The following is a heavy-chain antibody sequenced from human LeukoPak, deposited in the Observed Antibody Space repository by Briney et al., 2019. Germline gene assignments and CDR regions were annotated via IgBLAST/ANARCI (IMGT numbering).Heavy chain of an antibody. CDR3: ARGWGGSYQPDAFDI. Sequence: SETLSLTCTVSGGSISSSSYYWGWIRQPPGKGLEWIGSIYYSGSTYYNPSLKSRVTISVDTSKNQFSLKLSSVTAADTAVYYCARGWGGSYQPDAFDIWGQGTMVTVSS. J-gene: IGHJ3*02. CDR1: GGSISSSSYY. CDR2: IYYSGST. D-gene: IGHD1-26*01. V-gene: IGHV4-39*07.